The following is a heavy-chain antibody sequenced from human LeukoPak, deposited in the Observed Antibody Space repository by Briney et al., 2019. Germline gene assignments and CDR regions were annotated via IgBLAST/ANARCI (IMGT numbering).Heavy chain of an antibody. CDR3: ARDLVIGETDAFDI. D-gene: IGHD2-21*01. Sequence: ASVKVSCKASGYTFTSYGISWVRQAPGQGLEWMGWISADNGNTNYAQQLQGRVTMTTDTSTSTAYMELRSLRSDDTAVYYCARDLVIGETDAFDIWGQGTMVTVSS. CDR2: ISADNGNT. J-gene: IGHJ3*02. CDR1: GYTFTSYG. V-gene: IGHV1-18*01.